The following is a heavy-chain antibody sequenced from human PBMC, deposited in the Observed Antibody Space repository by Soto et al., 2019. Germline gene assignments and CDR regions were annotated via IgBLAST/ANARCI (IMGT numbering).Heavy chain of an antibody. CDR2: INPDGSAR. Sequence: EVQLVESGGVLVQPGGSLRLSCTASGFTFSNNWMSWVRQGPGKGPECVANINPDGSARYYVGSVKGRFTISRDNARNSLFLQLNSLRADDTAAYYCARGPYWGQGTLVTVSS. CDR1: GFTFSNNW. CDR3: ARGPY. V-gene: IGHV3-7*05. J-gene: IGHJ4*02.